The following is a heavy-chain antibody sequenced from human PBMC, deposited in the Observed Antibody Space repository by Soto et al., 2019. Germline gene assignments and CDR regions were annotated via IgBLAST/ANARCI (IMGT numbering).Heavy chain of an antibody. V-gene: IGHV1-18*01. D-gene: IGHD2-8*01. Sequence: QVQLVQSGAEVKTPGASVKVSCRASGYSFRTHGISWVRQAPGQGLEWMGWISTYDDKTNFPQKFQGRITMTTDTSTSTAYMELRSLRSDETAVYFCARDLGYCNSSGCFRNWFDPWGQGTMVTDSS. CDR1: GYSFRTHG. CDR2: ISTYDDKT. CDR3: ARDLGYCNSSGCFRNWFDP. J-gene: IGHJ5*02.